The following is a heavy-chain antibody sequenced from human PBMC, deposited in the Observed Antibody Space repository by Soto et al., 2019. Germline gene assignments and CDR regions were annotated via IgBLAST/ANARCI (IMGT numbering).Heavy chain of an antibody. CDR1: DDSLSSSDYF. CDR2: IYYSGTT. J-gene: IGHJ4*02. D-gene: IGHD3-22*01. CDR3: ARGSVVVVKVYFDY. Sequence: SETLSLTCTVSDDSLSSSDYFWGWIRQPPGKGLEWIGHIYYSGTTYYNPSLKSRVTISVDTSKNQFSLKLSSVTAADTAVYYCARGSVVVVKVYFDYWGQGTLVTVSS. V-gene: IGHV4-39*07.